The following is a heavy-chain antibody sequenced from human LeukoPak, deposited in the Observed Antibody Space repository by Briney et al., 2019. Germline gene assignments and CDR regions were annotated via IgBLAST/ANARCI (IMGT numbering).Heavy chain of an antibody. CDR1: GYTFTGYY. CDR2: INPNSGGT. CDR3: ARGKGSDISLFRGIVSWRGMYFDY. D-gene: IGHD3-10*01. V-gene: IGHV1-2*02. Sequence: GASVKVSCKASGYTFTGYYMHWVRQAPGQGLEWMGWINPNSGGTNYAQKFQGRVTMTRDTSISTAYMELSRLRSDDTAVYYCARGKGSDISLFRGIVSWRGMYFDYWGQGTLVTVSS. J-gene: IGHJ4*02.